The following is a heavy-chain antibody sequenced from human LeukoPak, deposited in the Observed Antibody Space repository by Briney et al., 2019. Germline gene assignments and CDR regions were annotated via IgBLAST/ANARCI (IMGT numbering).Heavy chain of an antibody. V-gene: IGHV3-11*01. J-gene: IGHJ4*02. CDR3: ARETTLTTSLFDL. CDR1: GFTFSDYY. CDR2: ISSSGSTI. Sequence: GGSLRLSCAASGFTFSDYYMSWIRQAPGKGLEWVSYISSSGSTIYYADSVKGRFTISRDNAKNSLYLQMNSLRAEDTAVYYCARETTLTTSLFDLWGQGTLVTVSS. D-gene: IGHD4-11*01.